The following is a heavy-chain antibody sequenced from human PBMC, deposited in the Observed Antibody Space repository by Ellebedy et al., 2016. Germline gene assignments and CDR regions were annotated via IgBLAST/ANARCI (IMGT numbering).Heavy chain of an antibody. CDR1: GFSVSSNY. J-gene: IGHJ4*02. CDR3: VRGGQLDY. Sequence: GESLKISCVVSGFSVSSNYLSWVRQAPGKGLEWVSVLYAGGTTFYADSVKGRFSISRDNAKNAVYLQLNSLRVEDTAVYYCVRGGQLDYWGQGTLVTVSS. V-gene: IGHV3-66*01. D-gene: IGHD1-1*01. CDR2: LYAGGTT.